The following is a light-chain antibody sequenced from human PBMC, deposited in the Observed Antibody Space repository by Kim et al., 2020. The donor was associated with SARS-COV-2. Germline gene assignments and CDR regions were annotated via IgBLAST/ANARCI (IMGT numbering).Light chain of an antibody. CDR1: SGSIDSNY. CDR2: EDN. Sequence: NFMLTQPHSVSESPGKTVTISCTRSSGSIDSNYVQWYQQRPGSAPTTVIYEDNQRPSGVPDRFSGSIDSSSNSASLTISGLKTEDEADYYCQSYDSSNHWVFGGGTQLTVL. CDR3: QSYDSSNHWV. V-gene: IGLV6-57*04. J-gene: IGLJ3*02.